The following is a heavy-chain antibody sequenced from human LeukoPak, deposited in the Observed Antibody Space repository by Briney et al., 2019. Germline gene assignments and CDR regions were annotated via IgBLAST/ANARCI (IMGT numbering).Heavy chain of an antibody. J-gene: IGHJ4*02. D-gene: IGHD1-26*01. Sequence: SETLSLTCAVYGGSFSGYYWSWIRQPPGKGLEWIGEINHSGSTNYNPSLKSRVTISVDTSKNQFSLKLSSVIAADTAVYYCAQLPFDYWGQGTLVTVSS. CDR3: AQLPFDY. V-gene: IGHV4-34*01. CDR2: INHSGST. CDR1: GGSFSGYY.